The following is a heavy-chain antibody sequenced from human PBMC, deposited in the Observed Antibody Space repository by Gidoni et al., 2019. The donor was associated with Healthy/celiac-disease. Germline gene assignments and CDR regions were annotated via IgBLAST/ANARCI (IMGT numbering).Heavy chain of an antibody. Sequence: QVQLVESGGGVVHPGRSLRLSCPASGSTFRSYAMHWVRQAPGKGLEWVAVISYDGSNKYYADSVKGRFTISRDNSKNTLYLQMNSLRAEDTAVYYCARDQVAVGEYYFDYWGQGTLVTVSS. D-gene: IGHD3-16*01. CDR2: ISYDGSNK. J-gene: IGHJ4*02. CDR3: ARDQVAVGEYYFDY. V-gene: IGHV3-30-3*01. CDR1: GSTFRSYA.